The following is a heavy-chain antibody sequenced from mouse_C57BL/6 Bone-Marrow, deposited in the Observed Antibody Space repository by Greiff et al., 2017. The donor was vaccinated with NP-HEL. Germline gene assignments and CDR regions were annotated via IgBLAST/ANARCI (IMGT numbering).Heavy chain of an antibody. J-gene: IGHJ2*01. D-gene: IGHD1-1*01. CDR1: VYAFPSYW. V-gene: IGHV1-80*01. CDR2: IYPGDGDT. CDR3: ARKITTVYYFDY. Sequence: QVHLLHSGAALLQPGASVKLSCTSSVYAFPSYWLSWVPQMPGQGLELIGPIYPGDGDTNYHGNFQGKATLTADKTSSTAYMQLSSLTSEDSAVYFCARKITTVYYFDYWGQGTTLTVSS.